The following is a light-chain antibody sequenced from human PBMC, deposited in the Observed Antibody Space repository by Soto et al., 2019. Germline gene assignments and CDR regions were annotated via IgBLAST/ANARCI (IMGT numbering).Light chain of an antibody. CDR3: SSYTTGSTLV. J-gene: IGLJ2*01. V-gene: IGLV2-18*02. Sequence: QSALTQPPSVSGSPGQSVTISCTGTSSDVGSYNRVSWYQQPPGTAPKLMIYEVNKRPSGVPDRFSGSKSGNTASLTISGLQAEDEADYFCSSYTTGSTLVFGGGTKLTVL. CDR2: EVN. CDR1: SSDVGSYNR.